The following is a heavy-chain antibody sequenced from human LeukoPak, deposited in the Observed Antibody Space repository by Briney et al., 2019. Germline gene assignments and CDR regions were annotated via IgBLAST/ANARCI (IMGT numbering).Heavy chain of an antibody. J-gene: IGHJ6*02. Sequence: GASVKVSCKASGYTFTGYYMHWVRQAPGQGLAWMGWINPNSGGTNYAQKFQGRVTMTRDTSISTAYMELSRLRSDDTAVYYCARDQRSIVVVPAANGPGMDVWGQGTTVTVSS. CDR3: ARDQRSIVVVPAANGPGMDV. D-gene: IGHD2-2*01. CDR1: GYTFTGYY. V-gene: IGHV1-2*02. CDR2: INPNSGGT.